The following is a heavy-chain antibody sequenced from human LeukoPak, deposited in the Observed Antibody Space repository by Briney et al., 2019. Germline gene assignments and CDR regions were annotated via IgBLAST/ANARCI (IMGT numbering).Heavy chain of an antibody. CDR3: ARQKDSSGWYGY. J-gene: IGHJ4*02. CDR2: IYHSGST. D-gene: IGHD6-19*01. Sequence: SETLSLTCTVSGYSISSGYYWGWIRQPPGKGLEWIGSIYHSGSTYYNPSLKSRVTISVDTSKNQFSLKLSSVTAADTAVYYCARQKDSSGWYGYWGQGTLVTVSS. V-gene: IGHV4-38-2*02. CDR1: GYSISSGYY.